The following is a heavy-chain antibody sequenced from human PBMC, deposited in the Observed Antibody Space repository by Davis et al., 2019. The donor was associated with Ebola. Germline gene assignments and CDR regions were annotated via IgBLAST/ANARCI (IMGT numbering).Heavy chain of an antibody. D-gene: IGHD5-12*01. CDR2: ISYSGNT. V-gene: IGHV4-31*03. CDR3: ARRLVATYVFDY. Sequence: LRLSCTVSGDSIRSTGNYWTWIRQHPGKGLEWIGYISYSGNTYYNPSLKSRVSISVDTSENHFSLRLSSVTAADTAIYHCARRLVATYVFDYWGRGTLVTVPS. J-gene: IGHJ4*02. CDR1: GDSIRSTGNY.